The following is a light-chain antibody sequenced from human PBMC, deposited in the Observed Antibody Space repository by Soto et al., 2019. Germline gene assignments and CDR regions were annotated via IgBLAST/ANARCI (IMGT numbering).Light chain of an antibody. CDR1: SSDVGGYNY. Sequence: QSALTQPASVSGSPGQSITISCTGTSSDVGGYNYVSWYQQHPGNAPKLMIYDVSNRPSGVSNRFSGSKSGNTASLTISGLQAEDEADYYCSSYTSSSTLFYVFGAGTKVTVL. CDR3: SSYTSSSTLFYV. V-gene: IGLV2-14*01. J-gene: IGLJ1*01. CDR2: DVS.